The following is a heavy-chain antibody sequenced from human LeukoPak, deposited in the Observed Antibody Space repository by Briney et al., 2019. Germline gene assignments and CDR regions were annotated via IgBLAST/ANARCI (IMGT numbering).Heavy chain of an antibody. D-gene: IGHD1-26*01. J-gene: IGHJ4*02. V-gene: IGHV3-7*01. CDR1: GFTFSNYW. CDR3: ARESGSYRDY. Sequence: GGSLRLSCAASGFTFSNYWMSWVRQAPGKGLEWVANIKQDGSAKYYVDSVKGRFTISRDNTKNSLFLHMNSLRAEDTAVYYCARESGSYRDYWGQGTLVTVSS. CDR2: IKQDGSAK.